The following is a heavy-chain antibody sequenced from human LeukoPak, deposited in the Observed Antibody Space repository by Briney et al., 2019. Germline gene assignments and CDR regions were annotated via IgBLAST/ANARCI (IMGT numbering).Heavy chain of an antibody. CDR3: ARDVAEDIVVVPAAIGYYYYMDV. CDR1: GFTFSSYE. Sequence: TGGSLRLSCAASGFTFSSYEMNWVRQAPGKGLEWVSYISSGSTIYYADSVKGRFTISRDNAKNSLYLQMNSLRAEDTAVYYCARDVAEDIVVVPAAIGYYYYMDVWGKGTTVTVSS. V-gene: IGHV3-48*03. J-gene: IGHJ6*03. D-gene: IGHD2-2*01. CDR2: ISSGSTI.